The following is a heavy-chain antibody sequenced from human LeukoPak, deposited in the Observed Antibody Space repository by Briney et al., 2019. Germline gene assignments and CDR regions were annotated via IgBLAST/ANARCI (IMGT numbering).Heavy chain of an antibody. V-gene: IGHV4-4*07. D-gene: IGHD3-3*01. CDR3: AKDQRFLEFEGFDY. J-gene: IGHJ4*02. Sequence: PSETLSLTCTVSGGSISSYYWSWIRQPAGKGLEWIGRIYNTGSTNCNPSLKSRVTMSVDTSKNQFSLNLTSVTAADTAVYYCAKDQRFLEFEGFDYWGQGTLVTVSS. CDR1: GGSISSYY. CDR2: IYNTGST.